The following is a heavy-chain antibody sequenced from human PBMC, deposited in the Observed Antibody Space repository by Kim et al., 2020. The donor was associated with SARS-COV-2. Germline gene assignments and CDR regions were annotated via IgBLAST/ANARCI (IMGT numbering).Heavy chain of an antibody. Sequence: GGSLRLSCAASGFTFSSYAMSWVRQAPGKGLEWVSAISGSGGSTYYADSVKGRFTISRDNSKNTLYLQMNSLRADETAVYYCASFYGSGSPLDVWGQGTTVTVSS. D-gene: IGHD3-10*01. V-gene: IGHV3-23*01. CDR3: ASFYGSGSPLDV. J-gene: IGHJ6*02. CDR2: ISGSGGST. CDR1: GFTFSSYA.